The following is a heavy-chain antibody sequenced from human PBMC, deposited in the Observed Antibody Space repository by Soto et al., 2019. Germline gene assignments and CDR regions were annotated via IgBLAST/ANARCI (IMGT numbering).Heavy chain of an antibody. V-gene: IGHV4-31*03. D-gene: IGHD1-1*01. J-gene: IGHJ5*02. CDR1: GGSISSGGYY. CDR3: ARGFKLERRPNWFDP. CDR2: IYYSGST. Sequence: PSETLSLTCTVSGGSISSGGYYWSWIRQHPGKGLEWIGYIYYSGSTYYNPSLKSRVTISVDTSKNQFSLKLSSVTAADTAVYYCARGFKLERRPNWFDPWGQGTLVTGSS.